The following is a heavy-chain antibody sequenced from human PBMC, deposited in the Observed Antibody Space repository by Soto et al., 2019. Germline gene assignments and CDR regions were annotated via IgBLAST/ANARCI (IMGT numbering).Heavy chain of an antibody. J-gene: IGHJ4*02. CDR3: ARGQQSRLVDY. Sequence: SETLSLTCAVYGGSFSGYYWSWIRQPPGKGLEWIGEINHSGSTNYNPSLKSRVTISVDTSKNQFSLKLSSVTAADTAVYYCARGQQSRLVDYWGQGTLVTVSS. CDR1: GGSFSGYY. CDR2: INHSGST. D-gene: IGHD6-25*01. V-gene: IGHV4-34*01.